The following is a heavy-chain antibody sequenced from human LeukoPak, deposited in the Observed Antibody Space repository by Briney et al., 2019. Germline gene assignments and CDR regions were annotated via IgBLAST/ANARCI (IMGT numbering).Heavy chain of an antibody. V-gene: IGHV4-59*08. J-gene: IGHJ3*02. CDR2: IYYSGSA. Sequence: SETLSLTCTVSGASIGSYYWSWIRQPPGKGLEWIGYIYYSGSANYNPSLKSRVTTSVDTSKNHFSLKLSSVTAADTAVYYCARHWDDSSGDAYAFDIWGQGTVVTVSS. D-gene: IGHD6-19*01. CDR3: ARHWDDSSGDAYAFDI. CDR1: GASIGSYY.